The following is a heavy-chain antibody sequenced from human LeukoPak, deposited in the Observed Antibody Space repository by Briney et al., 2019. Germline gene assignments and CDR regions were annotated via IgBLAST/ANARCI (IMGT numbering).Heavy chain of an antibody. CDR2: IYYSGST. J-gene: IGHJ4*02. CDR3: ARRRNSSPLEGGYYFDY. V-gene: IGHV4-39*01. CDR1: GGSISSSGYY. D-gene: IGHD3-22*01. Sequence: SETLSLTCTVSGGSISSSGYYWGWIRQPPGKGLEWIANIYYSGSTYYNPSLESRVTISVDTSKNQFSLKLSSVTAADTAVYYCARRRNSSPLEGGYYFDYWGQGTLVTVSS.